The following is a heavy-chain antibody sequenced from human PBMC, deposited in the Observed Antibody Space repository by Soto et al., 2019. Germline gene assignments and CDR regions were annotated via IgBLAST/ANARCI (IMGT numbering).Heavy chain of an antibody. Sequence: SETLSLTCTVSGGSISSYYWSWIRQPAGKGLEWIGRIYTSGSTNYNPSLKSRVTMSVDTSKNQFSLKLSSVTAADTAVYYCARDLDYRVSYYYGMDVWGQGTTVTV. CDR3: ARDLDYRVSYYYGMDV. V-gene: IGHV4-4*07. CDR2: IYTSGST. J-gene: IGHJ6*02. D-gene: IGHD4-4*01. CDR1: GGSISSYY.